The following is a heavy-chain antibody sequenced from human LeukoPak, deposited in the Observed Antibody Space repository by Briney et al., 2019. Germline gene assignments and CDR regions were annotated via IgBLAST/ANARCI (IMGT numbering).Heavy chain of an antibody. CDR1: GFTFSTHW. D-gene: IGHD3-3*01. Sequence: GGSLRLSCAASGFTFSTHWMHWVRQAAGKGLVWVSRINSDGSNTSYADSVKGRFTISRDNAKNTLYLQMNSLKTEDTAVYYCTTGITIFGVVINPWGQGTLVTVSS. J-gene: IGHJ5*02. CDR2: INSDGSNT. V-gene: IGHV3-74*01. CDR3: TTGITIFGVVINP.